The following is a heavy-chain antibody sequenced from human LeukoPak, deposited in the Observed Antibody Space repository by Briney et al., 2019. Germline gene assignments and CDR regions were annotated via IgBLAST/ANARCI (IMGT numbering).Heavy chain of an antibody. CDR1: GFTFSRFG. J-gene: IGHJ3*02. D-gene: IGHD3-22*01. Sequence: GGSLRLSCAASGFTFSRFGIHWVRQAPGKGLQWVALISYDGSKTYYAASVKDRFTISRDNSKNTLYLQMNSLRTDDTAVYYCARDSHYYDSSGYHYGDAFDIWGQGTMVTVSS. CDR2: ISYDGSKT. V-gene: IGHV3-30*03. CDR3: ARDSHYYDSSGYHYGDAFDI.